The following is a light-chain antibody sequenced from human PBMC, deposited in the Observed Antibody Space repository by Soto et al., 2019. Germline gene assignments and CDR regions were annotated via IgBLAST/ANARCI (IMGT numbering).Light chain of an antibody. CDR1: QNVSNS. J-gene: IGKJ4*01. Sequence: TQSPSTLSLSAGERATITCRASQNVSNSLAWYQQKPGKAPRLLIYDTSIMHSGVPPRFSASGSGTDFTLTISSLQPEDVAVYYCQKRCVSPLTFGGGTKVEIK. CDR3: QKRCVSPLT. CDR2: DTS. V-gene: IGKV3-11*01.